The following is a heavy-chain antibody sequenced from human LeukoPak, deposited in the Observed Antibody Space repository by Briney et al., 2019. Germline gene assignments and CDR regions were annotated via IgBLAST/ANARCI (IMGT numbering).Heavy chain of an antibody. CDR3: ARARGGTDYEGFDY. J-gene: IGHJ4*02. Sequence: PGGSLRLSCAASGFTFSSYTMNWVRQAPGKGLEWVSYISSSSSTIYYADSVKGRFTIARDNAKNSLYLQMNSLRAEDTALYYCARARGGTDYEGFDYWGQGTLVTVSS. CDR2: ISSSSSTI. V-gene: IGHV3-48*01. CDR1: GFTFSSYT. D-gene: IGHD1-26*01.